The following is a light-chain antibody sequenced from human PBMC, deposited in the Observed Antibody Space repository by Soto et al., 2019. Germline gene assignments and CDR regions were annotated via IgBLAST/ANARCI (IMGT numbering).Light chain of an antibody. CDR2: AAS. J-gene: IGKJ2*01. CDR1: QSISNY. Sequence: DIQMTQSPSSLSASVGDRVTIICRASQSISNYLNWYQQKPGKAPKLLIYAASTLQSGIPLRFSGSGSGTDFTLTISSLQPDDFATYYCQQSYRNPRTFGQGTKLEIK. V-gene: IGKV1-39*01. CDR3: QQSYRNPRT.